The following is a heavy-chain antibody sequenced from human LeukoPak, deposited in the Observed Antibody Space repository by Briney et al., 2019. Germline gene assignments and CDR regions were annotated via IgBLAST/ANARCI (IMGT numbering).Heavy chain of an antibody. CDR3: AKDQTYNASHDGFDL. CDR2: ISWNGDYI. V-gene: IGHV3-9*01. J-gene: IGHJ3*01. Sequence: GGSLRLSCEASGFTFDDYGMTWVRQAPGKGLEWVSGISWNGDYIVYADSVKGRFTISRDNAKHSLYLQMTSLRPEDTAFYYCAKDQTYNASHDGFDLWGQGTTVTVAS. D-gene: IGHD1-14*01. CDR1: GFTFDDYG.